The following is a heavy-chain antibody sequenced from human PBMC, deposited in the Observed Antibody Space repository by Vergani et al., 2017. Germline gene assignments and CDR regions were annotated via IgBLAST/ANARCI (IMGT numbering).Heavy chain of an antibody. V-gene: IGHV3-7*03. D-gene: IGHD7-27*01. CDR2: IQQDGSEK. CDR1: GFTFSSYW. CDR3: ARDPSGVDYFDY. Sequence: EVQLVESGGGLVQPGGSLRLSCAASGFTFSSYWMSWVRQAPGKGLEGVANIQQDGSEKYYMDSVKGRFNISRDNAKNSLYLQMNSLRAEDTAVYYCARDPSGVDYFDYWGQGTLVTVSS. J-gene: IGHJ4*02.